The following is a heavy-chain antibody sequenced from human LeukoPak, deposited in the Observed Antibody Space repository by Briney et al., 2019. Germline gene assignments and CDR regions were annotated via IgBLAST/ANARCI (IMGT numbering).Heavy chain of an antibody. Sequence: SETLSLTCAVYGGSFSGYYWSWIRQPPGKGLEWIGEINHSGSTNYNPPLKSRVTISVDTSKNQFSLKLSSVTAADTAVYYCARDLRGPLDYWGQGTLVTVSS. J-gene: IGHJ4*02. CDR2: INHSGST. CDR1: GGSFSGYY. CDR3: ARDLRGPLDY. V-gene: IGHV4-34*01.